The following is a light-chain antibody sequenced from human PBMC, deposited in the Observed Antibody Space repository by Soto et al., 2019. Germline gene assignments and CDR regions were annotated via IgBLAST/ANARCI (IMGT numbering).Light chain of an antibody. CDR1: SSDFGGYNY. CDR3: SSYTSSSTLWV. J-gene: IGLJ3*02. Sequence: QSVLTQPASVSGSPGQSITISCTGTSSDFGGYNYVSWYQQHPGKAPKLMIYEVSNRPSGVSNRFSGSKSGNTASLTISGLQAEDEADYYCSSYTSSSTLWVFGGGTQLTVL. CDR2: EVS. V-gene: IGLV2-14*01.